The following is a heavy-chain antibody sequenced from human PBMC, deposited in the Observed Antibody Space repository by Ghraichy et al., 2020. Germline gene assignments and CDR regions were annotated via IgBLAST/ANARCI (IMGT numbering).Heavy chain of an antibody. CDR3: ARDKYYDSSGYMAW. CDR1: GFTFSSYS. D-gene: IGHD3-22*01. Sequence: GESLNISCAASGFTFSSYSMNWVRQAPGKELEWVSSISSSSSYIYYADSVKGRFTISRDNAKNSLYLQMNSLRAEDTAVYYCARDKYYDSSGYMAWWGQGTLVTVSS. V-gene: IGHV3-21*01. CDR2: ISSSSSYI. J-gene: IGHJ4*02.